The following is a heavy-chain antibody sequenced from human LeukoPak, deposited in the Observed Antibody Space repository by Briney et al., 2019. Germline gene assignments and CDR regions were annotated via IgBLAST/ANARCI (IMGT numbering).Heavy chain of an antibody. J-gene: IGHJ4*02. D-gene: IGHD3-10*01. Sequence: SETLSLTCTVSGGSISDYYWNWMRQPPGKGLEWIGYIYYSGRTNYNPSLKSRVSISVDTSKNQFSLKLSSVTAADTAVYYCARVKGREGSTVIIDYWGQGTLVAVSS. CDR3: ARVKGREGSTVIIDY. CDR2: IYYSGRT. CDR1: GGSISDYY. V-gene: IGHV4-59*01.